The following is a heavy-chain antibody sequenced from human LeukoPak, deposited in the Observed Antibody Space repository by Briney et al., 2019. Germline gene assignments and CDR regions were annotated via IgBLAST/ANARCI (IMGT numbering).Heavy chain of an antibody. J-gene: IGHJ4*02. V-gene: IGHV1-69*04. CDR3: ARESRINLGVAAAASDY. CDR2: IIPILGIA. D-gene: IGHD6-13*01. Sequence: EASVKVSCKASGGTFSSYAISWVRQAPGQGLEWMGRIIPILGIANYAQKFQGRVTITADKSTSTAYMELSSLRSEDTAVYYCARESRINLGVAAAASDYWGQGTLVTVSS. CDR1: GGTFSSYA.